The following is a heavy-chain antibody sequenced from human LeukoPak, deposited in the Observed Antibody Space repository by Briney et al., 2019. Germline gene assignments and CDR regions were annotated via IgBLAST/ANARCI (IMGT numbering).Heavy chain of an antibody. CDR1: GGSISSYY. Sequence: SETLSLTCTVSGGSISSYYWSWIRQPAGKGLEWIGRIYTSGSTNYNPSLKSRVTMSVDTSKNQFSLKLSSVTAVDTAVYYCARGPVGGATYYDGDAFDIWGQGTMVTVSS. CDR3: ARGPVGGATYYDGDAFDI. D-gene: IGHD1-26*01. CDR2: IYTSGST. J-gene: IGHJ3*02. V-gene: IGHV4-4*07.